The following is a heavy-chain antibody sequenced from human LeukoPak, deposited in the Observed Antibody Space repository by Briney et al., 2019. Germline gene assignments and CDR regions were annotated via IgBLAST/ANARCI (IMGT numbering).Heavy chain of an antibody. J-gene: IGHJ4*02. CDR3: TEGTSIVLATAYDY. V-gene: IGHV3-9*01. CDR1: GFFFYNYA. D-gene: IGHD5-12*01. CDR2: ITRNGDTI. Sequence: GGSLRLSCAPSGFFFYNYAMHWVRQAPGKGLEWVSGITRNGDTIDYTDSVKGRFTISRDNAKTSLYLQMNSLRVEDTAFYYCTEGTSIVLATAYDYWGQGTLVTVSS.